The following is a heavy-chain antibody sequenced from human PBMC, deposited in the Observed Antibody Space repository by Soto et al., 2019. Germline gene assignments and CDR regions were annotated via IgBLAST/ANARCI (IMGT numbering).Heavy chain of an antibody. CDR1: GFTFSSYA. J-gene: IGHJ4*02. Sequence: GGSLRLSCAASGFTFSSYAMSWVRQAPGKGLEWVSAISGVGGNTFYAESVEGRFNVSRDNSKNTLYLQLSSLSAEDTAVYFCAKAPGYCSGGTCYLYFDDWGQGTLITVSS. CDR3: AKAPGYCSGGTCYLYFDD. D-gene: IGHD2-15*01. CDR2: ISGVGGNT. V-gene: IGHV3-23*01.